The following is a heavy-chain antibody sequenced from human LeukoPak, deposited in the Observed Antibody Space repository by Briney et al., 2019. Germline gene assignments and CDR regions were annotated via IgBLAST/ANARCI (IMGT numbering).Heavy chain of an antibody. V-gene: IGHV3-30*04. J-gene: IGHJ4*02. D-gene: IGHD1-26*01. Sequence: GGSLRLSCAASGFNLSNYAMHWVRQAPGKGLGWVALISYDGSDKYYADSVKGRFSVSRDNSKNTLYLQMNSLIPEDTAVFYCAKDRSGKYGGIDFWGQGTLVTVSS. CDR3: AKDRSGKYGGIDF. CDR1: GFNLSNYA. CDR2: ISYDGSDK.